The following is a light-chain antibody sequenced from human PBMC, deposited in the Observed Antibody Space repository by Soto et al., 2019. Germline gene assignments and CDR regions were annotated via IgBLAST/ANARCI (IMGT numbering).Light chain of an antibody. CDR3: QSYDSSLSLYV. Sequence: QSVLTQPPSVSGAPGQRVTISCTGSSSNIGAGYDVHWYQQLPGTAPKLLIYGNSNRPSAVPDRFSGSKSGTSASLAITGLQAEDEADYYCQSYDSSLSLYVFGTGTTVTVL. CDR1: SSNIGAGYD. CDR2: GNS. J-gene: IGLJ1*01. V-gene: IGLV1-40*01.